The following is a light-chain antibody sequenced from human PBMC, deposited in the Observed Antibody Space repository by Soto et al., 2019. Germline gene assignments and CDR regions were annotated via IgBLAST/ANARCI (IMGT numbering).Light chain of an antibody. V-gene: IGLV1-40*01. J-gene: IGLJ1*01. CDR3: QSYDSSLRGRV. CDR2: GNS. CDR1: SSNIGAGYD. Sequence: QSVLTQPPSVSGAPGQRVTISCTGSSSNIGAGYDVHWYQQLPGTAPKLLIYGNSNRPSGVPDRFSGSESGTSASLAITGLQAEDEADYYCQSYDSSLRGRVFGTGTKVTVL.